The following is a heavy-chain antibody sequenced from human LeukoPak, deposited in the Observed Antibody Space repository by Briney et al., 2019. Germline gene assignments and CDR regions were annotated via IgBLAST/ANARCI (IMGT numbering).Heavy chain of an antibody. D-gene: IGHD6-13*01. J-gene: IGHJ4*02. CDR3: AKGGTIYSSSWGDY. CDR1: GFTFSSHA. V-gene: IGHV3-23*01. Sequence: PGGSLRLSCTPSGFTFSSHAMSWVRQAPGKGLEWVSAISGSGGTTYYADSVKGRFTISRDNSKNTLYLQMNSLRAEDTAVYYCAKGGTIYSSSWGDYWGQGTLVTASS. CDR2: ISGSGGTT.